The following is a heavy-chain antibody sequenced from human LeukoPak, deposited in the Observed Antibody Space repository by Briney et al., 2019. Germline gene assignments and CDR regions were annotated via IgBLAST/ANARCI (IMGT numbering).Heavy chain of an antibody. J-gene: IGHJ6*02. CDR3: ARGGGLDV. CDR2: ITSDGSST. D-gene: IGHD3-16*01. CDR1: GFTFSSYW. V-gene: IGHV3-74*01. Sequence: GGSLRLSCAASGFTFSSYWMHWVRQVPGKGLVWVSRITSDGSSTNYADSVKGRFTISRDNAKNSLYLQMSNLRAEDTAVYFCARGGGLDVWGQGATVTVSS.